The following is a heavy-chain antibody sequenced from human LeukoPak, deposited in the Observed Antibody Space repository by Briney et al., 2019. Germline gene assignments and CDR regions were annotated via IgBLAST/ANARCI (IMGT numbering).Heavy chain of an antibody. J-gene: IGHJ4*02. V-gene: IGHV3-30*18. CDR1: GFTFSTYG. D-gene: IGHD2/OR15-2a*01. CDR3: AKDRSMIVLGVGDY. CDR2: ISYDGSNK. Sequence: PGGSLRLSCAASGFTFSTYGMHWVRQAPGKGLEWVAVISYDGSNKYYADSVKGRFTISRDNSKNTLYLQMNSLRAEDTAVYYCAKDRSMIVLGVGDYWGQGTLVTVSS.